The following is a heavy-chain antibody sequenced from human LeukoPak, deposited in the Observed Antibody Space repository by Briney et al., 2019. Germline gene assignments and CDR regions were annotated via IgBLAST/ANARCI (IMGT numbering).Heavy chain of an antibody. V-gene: IGHV4-4*02. Sequence: PSETLSLTCAVSGGSISSSNWWSWVRQPPGKGLEWIGEIYHSGSTYYNPSLKSRVTISVDTSKNQFSLKLSSVTAADTAVYYCALNRDGYNWIDYWGQGTLVTVSS. CDR2: IYHSGST. D-gene: IGHD5-24*01. CDR1: GGSISSSNW. J-gene: IGHJ4*02. CDR3: ALNRDGYNWIDY.